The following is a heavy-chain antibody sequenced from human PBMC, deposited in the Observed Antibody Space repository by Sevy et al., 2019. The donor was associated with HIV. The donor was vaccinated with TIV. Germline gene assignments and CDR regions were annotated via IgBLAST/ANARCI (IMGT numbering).Heavy chain of an antibody. CDR3: ARCGGSGYSLGSDY. D-gene: IGHD3-22*01. Sequence: SETLSLTCAVYGGSFSGYYWSWIRQPSGKGLEWIGEINHSGSTNYNPSLKSRVTISVDTSKNQFSLKLSSVTAADTAVYYCARCGGSGYSLGSDYWGQGTLVTVSS. CDR1: GGSFSGYY. V-gene: IGHV4-34*01. J-gene: IGHJ4*02. CDR2: INHSGST.